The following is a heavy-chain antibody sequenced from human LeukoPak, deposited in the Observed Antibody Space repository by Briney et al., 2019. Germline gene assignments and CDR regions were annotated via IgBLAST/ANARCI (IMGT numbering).Heavy chain of an antibody. D-gene: IGHD3-16*01. V-gene: IGHV3-21*01. CDR3: ARVGLGAFDY. CDR1: GFTFSSYS. CDR2: ISSSVSYI. J-gene: IGHJ4*02. Sequence: PGRSLRLSCAASGFTFSSYSMNWVRQAPGKGLEWVSSISSSVSYIYYADSVKGRFTISRDNAKNSLYLQMNSLRAEDTAVYYCARVGLGAFDYWGQGTLVTVSS.